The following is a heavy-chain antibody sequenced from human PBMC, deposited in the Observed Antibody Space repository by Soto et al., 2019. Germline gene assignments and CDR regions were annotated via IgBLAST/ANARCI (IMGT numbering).Heavy chain of an antibody. D-gene: IGHD6-19*01. Sequence: PSQTLSVSCAISGDRVSSNSAASNWVRQSPSRGPEWLGRTYYRSKWYNDYAISVKSRITINPDTSKNQFSLQLNSVTPEDTAVYYCARDEYTSDWYRFDPWGQGILVTVSS. CDR1: GDRVSSNSAA. J-gene: IGHJ5*02. CDR3: ARDEYTSDWYRFDP. CDR2: TYYRSKWYN. V-gene: IGHV6-1*01.